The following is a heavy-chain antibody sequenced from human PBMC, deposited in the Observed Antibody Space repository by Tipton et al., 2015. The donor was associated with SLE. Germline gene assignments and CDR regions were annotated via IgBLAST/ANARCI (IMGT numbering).Heavy chain of an antibody. CDR2: ISDGGGT. CDR1: GGSISSNY. D-gene: IGHD2-21*02. V-gene: IGHV4-59*08. J-gene: IGHJ6*02. Sequence: TLSLTCSVSGGSISSNYWIWIRQPPGKGLEWIGYISDGGGTNHNPSLKSRVAISVDPAKNQVSLKLTSVTAADTAVYYCARGRVTWRGAIIGVDVRGQGTAVNVSS. CDR3: ARGRVTWRGAIIGVDV.